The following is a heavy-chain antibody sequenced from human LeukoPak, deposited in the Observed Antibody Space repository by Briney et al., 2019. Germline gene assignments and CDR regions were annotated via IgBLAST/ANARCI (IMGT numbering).Heavy chain of an antibody. D-gene: IGHD4-17*01. J-gene: IGHJ6*01. CDR3: AKDLELRRYGDQIYAMDV. V-gene: IGHV3-23*01. CDR1: GFTFSSYA. CDR2: ISGSGGST. Sequence: PGGSLRLSCAASGFTFSSYAMSWVRQAPGKGLERVSGISGSGGSTHYADSVKGRFTISRDNFENTLYLQMNSRRAEDTAVYYCAKDLELRRYGDQIYAMDVWGQGTTVTVSS.